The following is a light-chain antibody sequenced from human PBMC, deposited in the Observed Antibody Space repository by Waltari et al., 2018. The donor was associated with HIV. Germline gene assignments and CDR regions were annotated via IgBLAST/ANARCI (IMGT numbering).Light chain of an antibody. CDR1: SSDVGSYNL. V-gene: IGLV2-23*02. CDR2: EVS. J-gene: IGLJ2*01. CDR3: QSYDRGLSGPV. Sequence: QSALTQPASVSGSPGQSITISCTGTSSDVGSYNLVSWYQQHPGKAPKLMIYEVSKRPSGVSNRFSGSKSGTSGFLAITGLQADDEADYYCQSYDRGLSGPVFGGGTKLTVL.